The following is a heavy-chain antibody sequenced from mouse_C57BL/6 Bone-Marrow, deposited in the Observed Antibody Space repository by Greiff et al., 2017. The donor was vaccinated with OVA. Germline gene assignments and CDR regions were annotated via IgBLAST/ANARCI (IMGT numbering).Heavy chain of an antibody. CDR1: GYTFTSYW. CDR2: IHPNSGST. Sequence: QVQLQQPGAELVKPGASVKLSCKASGYTFTSYWMHWVKQRPGQGLEWIGMIHPNSGSTNYNEKFKSKATLTVDKSSSTAYMQLSSLTSEDSAVYYCARGGVYGSSYVFDYWGQGTTLTVSS. D-gene: IGHD1-1*01. CDR3: ARGGVYGSSYVFDY. J-gene: IGHJ2*01. V-gene: IGHV1-64*01.